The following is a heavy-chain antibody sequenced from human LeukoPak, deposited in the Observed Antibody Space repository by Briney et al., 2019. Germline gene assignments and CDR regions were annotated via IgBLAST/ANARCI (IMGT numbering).Heavy chain of an antibody. CDR1: GGTFSSYA. V-gene: IGHV1-69*04. CDR3: ARDGYSSSWYVLVNYFDY. D-gene: IGHD6-13*01. Sequence: SVKVSCKASGGTFSSYAISWVRQAPGQGLEWMGRIIPILGIANYAQKFQGRVTITADKSTSTAYMELSSLRSEDTAVYYCARDGYSSSWYVLVNYFDYWGQGTLVTVSS. J-gene: IGHJ4*02. CDR2: IIPILGIA.